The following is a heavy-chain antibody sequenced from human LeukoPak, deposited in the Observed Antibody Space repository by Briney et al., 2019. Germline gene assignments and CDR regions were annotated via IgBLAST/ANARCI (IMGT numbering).Heavy chain of an antibody. V-gene: IGHV3-21*01. CDR3: ARDSGYETKPTDY. J-gene: IGHJ4*02. CDR1: GFTFSSYS. Sequence: GGSLRLSFAASGFTFSSYSMNWFRQAPGKGLEWVSSISSSSSYIYYADSVKGRFTISRDNAKNSLYLQMNSLRAEDTAVYYCARDSGYETKPTDYWGQGTLVTVSS. D-gene: IGHD5-12*01. CDR2: ISSSSSYI.